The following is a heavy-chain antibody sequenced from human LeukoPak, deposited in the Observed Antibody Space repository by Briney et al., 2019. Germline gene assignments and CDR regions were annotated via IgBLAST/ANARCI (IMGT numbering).Heavy chain of an antibody. V-gene: IGHV3-23*01. CDR2: ISGSGGST. D-gene: IGHD3-22*01. CDR1: GFTFSSYA. Sequence: PGGSLRLSCAASGFTFSSYAMSWVRQAPGKGLEWVSAISGSGGSTYYADSVKGRFTISRDNSKNTLYLQMNSLRAEDTAVYYCAKDYDITMIVVGTFDYWGQGTLVTVSS. J-gene: IGHJ4*02. CDR3: AKDYDITMIVVGTFDY.